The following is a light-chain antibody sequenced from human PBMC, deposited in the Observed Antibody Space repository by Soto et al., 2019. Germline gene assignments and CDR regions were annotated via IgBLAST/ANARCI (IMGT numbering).Light chain of an antibody. CDR3: VSYKSSDTLV. Sequence: QSVLTQPASVSGSPGQSITISCTGTSSDIGAYDYVSWYQHQAGKAPQLIFYGVHHQSSGVSNRFSASKSGNTASLTISRLQTEDEADYYCVSYKSSDTLVFGGGTKLTVL. V-gene: IGLV2-14*03. J-gene: IGLJ2*01. CDR2: GVH. CDR1: SSDIGAYDY.